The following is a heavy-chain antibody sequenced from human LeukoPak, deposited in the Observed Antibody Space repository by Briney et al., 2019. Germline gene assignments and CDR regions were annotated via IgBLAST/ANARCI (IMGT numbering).Heavy chain of an antibody. V-gene: IGHV3-21*01. J-gene: IGHJ3*02. CDR1: GFTFSSYS. CDR2: ISGNSRYI. CDR3: AREDYALDM. Sequence: GGSLRPSCAASGFTFSSYSMNWVRQAPGKGLEWVSSISGNSRYIYYADSVKGRFTISRDNAKNSLFLQMNSLGAEDTAVYYCAREDYALDMWGQGTMVTVSS.